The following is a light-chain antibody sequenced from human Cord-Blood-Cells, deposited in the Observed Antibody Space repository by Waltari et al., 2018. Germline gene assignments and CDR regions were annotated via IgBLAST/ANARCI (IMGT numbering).Light chain of an antibody. J-gene: IGLJ2*01. CDR3: SSYTSSSTLV. Sequence: QYAPPPPAPVPGSPGQSTTISCTGTSRDVGGYNSVSWYQQHPGNAPKPMIYEVSKRPSGVSNRFSGSKSGNTASLTISGLQAEDEADYYCSSYTSSSTLVFGGGTKLTVL. V-gene: IGLV2-14*01. CDR2: EVS. CDR1: SRDVGGYNS.